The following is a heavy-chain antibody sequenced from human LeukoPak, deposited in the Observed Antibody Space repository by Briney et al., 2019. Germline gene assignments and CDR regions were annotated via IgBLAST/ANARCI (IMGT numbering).Heavy chain of an antibody. J-gene: IGHJ4*02. CDR2: ISYDGSNK. V-gene: IGHV3-30-3*01. D-gene: IGHD2-2*02. Sequence: GGSLRLSCAASGFTFSSYAKHWVRPAPGKGLEWVAVISYDGSNKYYADSVKGRFTISRDNSKNTLYLQMNSLRAEDTAVYYCARGQEQFWVPAAISAHVDYWGQGTLVTVSS. CDR3: ARGQEQFWVPAAISAHVDY. CDR1: GFTFSSYA.